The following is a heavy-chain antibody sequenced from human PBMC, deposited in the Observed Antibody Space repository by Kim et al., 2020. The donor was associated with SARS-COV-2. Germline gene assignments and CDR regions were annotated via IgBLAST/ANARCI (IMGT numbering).Heavy chain of an antibody. V-gene: IGHV3-74*01. D-gene: IGHD3-16*01. Sequence: YADSVKGRFTISRDNAKNTLYLQMNSLRAEDTAVYYCARGPDYDPSYFDYWGQGTLVTVSS. J-gene: IGHJ4*02. CDR3: ARGPDYDPSYFDY.